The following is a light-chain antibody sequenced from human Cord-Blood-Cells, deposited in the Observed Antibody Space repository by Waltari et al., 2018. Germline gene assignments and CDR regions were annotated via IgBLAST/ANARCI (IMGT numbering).Light chain of an antibody. Sequence: QSALTQPRSVSGSTGQSVTISYTGNSSDVGGYNYVSWYHQHPGKAPKLMIYDVSKRPSGVPERFSGSKSGNTASLTISGLQAEDEADYYCCSYAGSSWVFGGGTKLTVL. CDR3: CSYAGSSWV. J-gene: IGLJ3*02. V-gene: IGLV2-11*01. CDR1: SSDVGGYNY. CDR2: DVS.